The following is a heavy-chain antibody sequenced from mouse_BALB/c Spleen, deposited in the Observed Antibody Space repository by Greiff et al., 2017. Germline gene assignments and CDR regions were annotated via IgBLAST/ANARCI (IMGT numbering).Heavy chain of an antibody. Sequence: EVQLVESGPGLVKPSQSLSLTCSVTGYSITSGYYWNWIRQFPGNKLEWMGYISYDGSNNYNPSLKNRISITRDTSKNQFFLKLNSVTTEDTATYYCASPRGADFDVWGAGTTVTVSS. V-gene: IGHV3-6*02. CDR1: GYSITSGYY. CDR3: ASPRGADFDV. J-gene: IGHJ1*01. CDR2: ISYDGSN.